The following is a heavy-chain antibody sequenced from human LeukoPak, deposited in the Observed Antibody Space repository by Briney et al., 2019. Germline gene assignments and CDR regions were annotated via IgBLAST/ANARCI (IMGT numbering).Heavy chain of an antibody. V-gene: IGHV4-31*03. CDR2: IYYSGSA. J-gene: IGHJ5*02. CDR1: GGSISSGGYY. CDR3: AREARRWFDP. Sequence: PSETLSLTCTVSGGSISSGGYYWTWIRQHPGKGLAWIGYIYYSGSAYYNPSLKSRVSISVDTSKNHFSLNLSSVTAADTAVYYCAREARRWFDPWGQGTLVTVSS.